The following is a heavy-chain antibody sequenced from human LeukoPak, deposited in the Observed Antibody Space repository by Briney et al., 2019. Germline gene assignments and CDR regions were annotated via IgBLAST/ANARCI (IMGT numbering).Heavy chain of an antibody. V-gene: IGHV3-30*02. CDR1: GFTFSSYG. J-gene: IGHJ4*02. Sequence: PGRSLRLSCAASGFTFSSYGMHWVRQAPGKGLEWVAFIRYDGSNKYYADSVKGRFTVSRDNSKNTLYLQMNSLRAEDTAVYYCAKGGVYYYDSSGPPGYWGQGTLVTVSS. CDR3: AKGGVYYYDSSGPPGY. CDR2: IRYDGSNK. D-gene: IGHD3-22*01.